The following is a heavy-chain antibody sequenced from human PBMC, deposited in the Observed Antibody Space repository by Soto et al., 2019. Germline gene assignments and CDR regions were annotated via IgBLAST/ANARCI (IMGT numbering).Heavy chain of an antibody. CDR3: AKDREGADDDCAY. Sequence: EVQLLESGGGLVQPGGSLRLSCAASGFTFSNFAMSWVRQGPGKGLEWVSTIINSGISTYYADSVKGRFTISRDNSKNTLFLQMNSLRAEDSAVYYCAKDREGADDDCAYWGRGILVNVSS. CDR2: IINSGIST. D-gene: IGHD1-1*01. CDR1: GFTFSNFA. J-gene: IGHJ4*02. V-gene: IGHV3-23*01.